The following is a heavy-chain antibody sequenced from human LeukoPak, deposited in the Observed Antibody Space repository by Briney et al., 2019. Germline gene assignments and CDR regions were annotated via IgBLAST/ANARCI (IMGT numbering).Heavy chain of an antibody. CDR2: ISAYSGNT. V-gene: IGHV1-18*01. CDR3: ARTEYGSGSYWQDDGEMATFDF. J-gene: IGHJ4*02. Sequence: ASVKVSCKASGYTFTSYGISWVRQAPGQGLEWMGWISAYSGNTNYAQKLQGRVTMTTDTSTSTAYMELRSLRSDDTAVYYCARTEYGSGSYWQDDGEMATFDFWGQGTLVTVSS. CDR1: GYTFTSYG. D-gene: IGHD3-10*01.